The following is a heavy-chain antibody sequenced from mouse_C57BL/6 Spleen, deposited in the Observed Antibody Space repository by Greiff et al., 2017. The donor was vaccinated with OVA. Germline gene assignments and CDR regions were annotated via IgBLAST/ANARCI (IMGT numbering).Heavy chain of an antibody. J-gene: IGHJ1*03. Sequence: QVQLQQPGAELVMPGASVKLSCKASGYTFTSYWMHWVKQRPGQGLEWIGEIDPSDSYTNYNQKFKGKSTLTVDKSSSTAYMQLSSLTSEDSAVYYCARKTTVVATRWYFDVWGTGTTVTVSS. D-gene: IGHD1-1*01. CDR2: IDPSDSYT. CDR3: ARKTTVVATRWYFDV. CDR1: GYTFTSYW. V-gene: IGHV1-69*01.